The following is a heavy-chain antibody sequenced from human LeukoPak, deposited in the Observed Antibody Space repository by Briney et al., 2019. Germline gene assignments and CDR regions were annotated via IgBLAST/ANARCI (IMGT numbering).Heavy chain of an antibody. D-gene: IGHD6-13*01. V-gene: IGHV3-23*01. CDR3: AKAASSSWPSYYYGMDV. J-gene: IGHJ6*02. CDR2: ITGSGGNT. Sequence: GGSLRLSCAASGFIFSSYSMSWVRQAPGKGLEWASVITGSGGNTYYADSVKGRFTISKDNSKNTVYLQMSSLRVDDTAVYYCAKAASSSWPSYYYGMDVWGQGTTVTVSS. CDR1: GFIFSSYS.